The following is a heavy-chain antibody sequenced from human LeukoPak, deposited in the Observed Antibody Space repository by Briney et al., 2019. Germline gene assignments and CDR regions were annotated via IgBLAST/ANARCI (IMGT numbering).Heavy chain of an antibody. CDR3: ARGHRYCSSNSCYGFDH. Sequence: ASVAVSCKASGYTFTSYDINWVRQAPGQGLEWMGWMNPNSGNTGYAQKFQGRVTMTRNTSISIAYMELSSLRSEDTAAYFCARGHRYCSSNSCYGFDHWGQGTLVTVSS. CDR2: MNPNSGNT. J-gene: IGHJ4*02. D-gene: IGHD2-2*01. CDR1: GYTFTSYD. V-gene: IGHV1-8*01.